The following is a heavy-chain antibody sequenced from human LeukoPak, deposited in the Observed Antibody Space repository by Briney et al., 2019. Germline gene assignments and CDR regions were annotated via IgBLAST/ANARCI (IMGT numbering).Heavy chain of an antibody. CDR2: IYTSGST. CDR3: ARVRKGFGPMVRGVMTFDY. D-gene: IGHD3-10*01. J-gene: IGHJ4*02. CDR1: GGSISSYY. Sequence: SETLSLTCTVSGGSISSYYWSWIRQPAGKGLEWIGRIYTSGSTNYNPSLKSRVTISVDTSKNQFSLKLSSVTAADTAVYYCARVRKGFGPMVRGVMTFDYWGQGTLVTVSS. V-gene: IGHV4-4*07.